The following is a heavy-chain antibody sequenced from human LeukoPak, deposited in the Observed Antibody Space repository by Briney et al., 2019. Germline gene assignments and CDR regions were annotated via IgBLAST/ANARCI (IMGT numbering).Heavy chain of an antibody. CDR2: ISSSSTI. J-gene: IGHJ6*03. CDR1: GFTFSSYS. D-gene: IGHD2-8*01. CDR3: ARDFIGYCTNGVCYPPYYYYYYMDV. Sequence: GGSLRLSCAASGFTFSSYSMNWVRQAPGKGLEWVSYISSSSTIYYADSVKGRFTISRDNAKNSLYLQMNSLRAEDTAVYYCARDFIGYCTNGVCYPPYYYYYYMDVWGKGTTVTVSS. V-gene: IGHV3-48*01.